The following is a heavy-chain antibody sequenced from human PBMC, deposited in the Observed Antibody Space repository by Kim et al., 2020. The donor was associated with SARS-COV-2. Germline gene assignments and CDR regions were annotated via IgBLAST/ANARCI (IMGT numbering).Heavy chain of an antibody. CDR2: IWYDGSNK. CDR3: VRYVVVRLHDAFDI. V-gene: IGHV3-33*01. J-gene: IGHJ3*02. D-gene: IGHD2-21*01. Sequence: GGSLRLSCAASGFTFSSYGMHWVRQAPGKGLEWVAVIWYDGSNKYYADSVKGRFTISRDNSKNTLYLQMNSLRAEDTAVYYCVRYVVVRLHDAFDIWGQGTMVTVSS. CDR1: GFTFSSYG.